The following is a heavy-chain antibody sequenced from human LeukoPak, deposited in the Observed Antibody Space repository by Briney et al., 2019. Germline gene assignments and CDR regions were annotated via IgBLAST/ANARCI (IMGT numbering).Heavy chain of an antibody. Sequence: GGSLRLSCAASGFTFRNYWMSWVRQVPGKGLEWVVNINEGGNEKNYVDSVKGRFTASRDNAQNSLYLQMNSLRVEDTAVYYCARAQKNYYDSSGYYRPGDYWGQGTLVTVSS. D-gene: IGHD3-22*01. V-gene: IGHV3-7*03. CDR3: ARAQKNYYDSSGYYRPGDY. CDR2: INEGGNEK. CDR1: GFTFRNYW. J-gene: IGHJ4*02.